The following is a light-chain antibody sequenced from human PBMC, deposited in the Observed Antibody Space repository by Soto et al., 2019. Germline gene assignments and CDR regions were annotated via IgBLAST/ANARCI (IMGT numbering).Light chain of an antibody. CDR1: QSVVSW. CDR2: KAS. V-gene: IGKV1-5*03. J-gene: IGKJ1*01. Sequence: DIQMTQSPSTLSAFVGDRVTITCRASQSVVSWLAWYQQKPGKAPKLLIYKASTFQNGVTSRFSGSGSGTEFTLTSSSRQPDDFATYYCHQYHSYWTFGQGTKVEIK. CDR3: HQYHSYWT.